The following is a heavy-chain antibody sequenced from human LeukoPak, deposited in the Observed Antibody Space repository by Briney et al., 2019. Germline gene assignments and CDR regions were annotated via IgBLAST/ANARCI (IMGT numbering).Heavy chain of an antibody. J-gene: IGHJ4*02. V-gene: IGHV3-21*01. CDR3: ARDTWYYDSSGYPY. Sequence: PGGSLRLSCAASGFTVSGDYMSWVRQAPGKGLEWVSSISSSSSYIYYADSVKGRFTISRDNAKNSLYLQMNSLRAEDTAVYYCARDTWYYDSSGYPYWGQGTLVTVSS. CDR1: GFTVSGDY. CDR2: ISSSSSYI. D-gene: IGHD3-22*01.